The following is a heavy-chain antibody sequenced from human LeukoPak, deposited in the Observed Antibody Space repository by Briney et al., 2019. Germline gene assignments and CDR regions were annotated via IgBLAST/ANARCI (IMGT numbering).Heavy chain of an antibody. CDR2: IYYSGST. CDR1: GGSISSSSYY. Sequence: SETLSLTCTVSGGSISSSSYYWGWIRQPPGKGLEWIGSIYYSGSTYYNPSLKSRVTISVDTSKNQFSLKLSSVTAADTAVYYCARGINWFDPWGQGTLVTVSS. V-gene: IGHV4-39*07. D-gene: IGHD2-15*01. CDR3: ARGINWFDP. J-gene: IGHJ5*02.